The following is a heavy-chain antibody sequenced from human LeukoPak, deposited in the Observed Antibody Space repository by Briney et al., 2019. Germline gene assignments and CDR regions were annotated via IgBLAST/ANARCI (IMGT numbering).Heavy chain of an antibody. D-gene: IGHD3-22*01. J-gene: IGHJ3*02. CDR3: ARAPGYDGSGYYNFYAFDI. CDR1: GGSISTYY. V-gene: IGHV4-59*01. Sequence: PSETLSLTCTVSGGSISTYYWSWIRQPPGKGLEWIGYIYYSGSTNNNPSLKGRVTISVDTSKNQFSLKLSSVTAADTAVYYCARAPGYDGSGYYNFYAFDIWGQGTMVTVSS. CDR2: IYYSGST.